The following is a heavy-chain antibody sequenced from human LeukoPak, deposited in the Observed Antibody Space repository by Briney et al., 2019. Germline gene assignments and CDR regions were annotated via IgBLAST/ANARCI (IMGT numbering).Heavy chain of an antibody. CDR2: IYYSGST. D-gene: IGHD5-24*01. Sequence: PSETLSLTCTVSGGSVSSSSYYWGWIRQPPGKGLEWIGYIYYSGSTNYNPSLKSRVTISVDTSKNQFSLKLSSVTAANTAVYYCARYGVDGLGPDAFDIWGQGTMVTVSS. CDR3: ARYGVDGLGPDAFDI. CDR1: GGSVSSSSYY. V-gene: IGHV4-61*05. J-gene: IGHJ3*02.